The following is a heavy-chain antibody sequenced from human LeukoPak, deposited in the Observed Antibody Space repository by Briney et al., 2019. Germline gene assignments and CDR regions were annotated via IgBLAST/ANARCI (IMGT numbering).Heavy chain of an antibody. Sequence: SETLSLTCTVSGGSISSYYWSWIRQPPGKGLEWMGYIYYSGSTNYNPSLKSRVTISVDTSKNQFSLKLSSVTAVDTAVYYCARLGGGSHDYWGQGTLVTVSS. J-gene: IGHJ4*02. CDR3: ARLGGGSHDY. V-gene: IGHV4-59*08. CDR1: GGSISSYY. CDR2: IYYSGST. D-gene: IGHD1-26*01.